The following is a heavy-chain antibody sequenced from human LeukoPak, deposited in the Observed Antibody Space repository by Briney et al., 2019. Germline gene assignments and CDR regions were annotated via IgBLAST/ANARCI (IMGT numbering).Heavy chain of an antibody. V-gene: IGHV3-21*01. Sequence: GGSLRLSCAASGFTFSSYSMNWVRQARGKGLEWVSSISSSSNYIYYADSVKGRFTISRDNAKNSLYLQMNSLRAEDTAVYYCASAGGVVAQFDYWGQGTLVTVSS. D-gene: IGHD3-16*02. CDR3: ASAGGVVAQFDY. CDR2: ISSSSNYI. CDR1: GFTFSSYS. J-gene: IGHJ4*02.